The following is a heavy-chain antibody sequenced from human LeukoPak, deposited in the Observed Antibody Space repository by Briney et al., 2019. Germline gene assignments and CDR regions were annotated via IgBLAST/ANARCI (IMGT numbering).Heavy chain of an antibody. J-gene: IGHJ4*02. Sequence: GASVKVSCKASGYTFSNYGISWVRQAPGQGLEWVGWISAYTGKTNYPQKLQDRVTMTTDTSTTTAYMELRSLRSDDTAVYYCARGEGFLDYWGQGALVTVSS. CDR3: ARGEGFLDY. CDR1: GYTFSNYG. V-gene: IGHV1-18*01. CDR2: ISAYTGKT. D-gene: IGHD1-26*01.